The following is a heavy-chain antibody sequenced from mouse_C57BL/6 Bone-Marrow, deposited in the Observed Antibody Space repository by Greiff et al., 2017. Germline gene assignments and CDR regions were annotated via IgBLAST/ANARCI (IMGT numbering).Heavy chain of an antibody. D-gene: IGHD1-1*01. CDR2: INPSNGGT. CDR1: GYTFTSYW. V-gene: IGHV1-53*01. J-gene: IGHJ4*01. CDR3: ARKGNGDGRDY. Sequence: QVQLQQPGTELVKPGASVKLSCKASGYTFTSYWMHWVKQRPGQGLEWIGNINPSNGGTNYNEKFKSKATLTVDKSSSTAYMQLRSLTSEDAAVYYCARKGNGDGRDYWGQGTSVTVSS.